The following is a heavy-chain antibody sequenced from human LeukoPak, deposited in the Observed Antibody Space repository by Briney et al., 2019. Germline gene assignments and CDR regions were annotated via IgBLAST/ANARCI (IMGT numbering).Heavy chain of an antibody. D-gene: IGHD3-10*01. Sequence: GGSLRLSCAASGFTTSNYDMNWVRQGPGKGLEWVSSISSSGITKHYADSVKGRFTISRDNAKNSLYLQMNSLRADDTAVYYCAIKGGSGSYYAAFDYWGQGTLVTVSS. CDR3: AIKGGSGSYYAAFDY. V-gene: IGHV3-48*03. CDR2: ISSSGITK. J-gene: IGHJ4*02. CDR1: GFTTSNYD.